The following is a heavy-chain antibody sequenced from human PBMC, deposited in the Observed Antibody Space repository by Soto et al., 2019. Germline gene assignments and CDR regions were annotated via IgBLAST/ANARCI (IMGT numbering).Heavy chain of an antibody. D-gene: IGHD3-3*01. J-gene: IGHJ6*03. CDR3: ARAYYDFWSGYQGAGYYYYMDV. V-gene: IGHV1-8*01. CDR1: GYTFTSYD. CDR2: MNPNSGNT. Sequence: ASVKVSCKASGYTFTSYDINWVRQATGQGLEWMGWMNPNSGNTGYAQKFQGRVTMTRNTSISTAYMELSSLRSEDTAVYYCARAYYDFWSGYQGAGYYYYMDVWGKGTTVTVSS.